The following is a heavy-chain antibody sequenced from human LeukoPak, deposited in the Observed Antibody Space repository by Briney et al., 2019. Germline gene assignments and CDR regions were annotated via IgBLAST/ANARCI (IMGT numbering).Heavy chain of an antibody. V-gene: IGHV3-48*01. CDR2: ISSSSSTI. CDR1: GFTFSSYS. D-gene: IGHD1-1*01. Sequence: GGSLRLSCGASGFTFSSYSMNWVRQAPGKGLEWVSYISSSSSTIYYADSVKGRFTISRDNAKNSLYLQMNSLRAEDTAVYYCARVPTWRNAFDIWGQGTMVTVSS. J-gene: IGHJ3*02. CDR3: ARVPTWRNAFDI.